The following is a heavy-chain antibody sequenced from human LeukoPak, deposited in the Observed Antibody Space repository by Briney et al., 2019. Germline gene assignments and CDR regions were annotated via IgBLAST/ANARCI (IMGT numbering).Heavy chain of an antibody. J-gene: IGHJ4*02. CDR1: GFTFGDYA. V-gene: IGHV3-21*06. Sequence: GGSLRLSCTASGFTFGDYAMSWVRQAPGKGLEWVSSIDSSSSYIHYADSVKGRLTISRDNAKNSMYLEMNSLRAEDTAVYYCAREGAKRGYSGYDAMYWGQGTLVIVSS. CDR3: AREGAKRGYSGYDAMY. D-gene: IGHD5-12*01. CDR2: IDSSSSYI.